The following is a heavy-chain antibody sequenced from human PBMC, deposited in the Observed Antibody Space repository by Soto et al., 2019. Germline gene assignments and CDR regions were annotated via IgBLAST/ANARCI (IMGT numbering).Heavy chain of an antibody. V-gene: IGHV1-18*01. CDR3: ARDFVGSGYYSGYYYGMEV. Sequence: ASVKVSCKASGYTFTSYVISWVRHAPGQGLEWMGWISAYNGNTNYAQKLQGRVTMTTDESTSTAYMELSSLRSEDTAVYYCARDFVGSGYYSGYYYGMEVWGQGPTVTDAS. CDR1: GYTFTSYV. D-gene: IGHD5-12*01. CDR2: ISAYNGNT. J-gene: IGHJ6*02.